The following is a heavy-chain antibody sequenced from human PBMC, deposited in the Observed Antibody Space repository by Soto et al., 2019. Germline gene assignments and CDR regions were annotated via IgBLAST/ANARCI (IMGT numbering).Heavy chain of an antibody. J-gene: IGHJ4*02. CDR1: GFTFSSYS. CDR3: ARVARSGSYDY. CDR2: ISSSSSTI. D-gene: IGHD1-26*01. Sequence: PGGSLRLSCAASGFTFSSYSMNWVRQAPGKGLEWVSYISSSSSTIYYADSVKGRFTISRDNAKNSLYLQMNSLRAEDTAVYYCARVARSGSYDYWGQGTLVTVSS. V-gene: IGHV3-48*04.